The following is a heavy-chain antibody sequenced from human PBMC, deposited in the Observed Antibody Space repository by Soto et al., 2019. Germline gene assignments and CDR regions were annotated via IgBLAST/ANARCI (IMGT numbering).Heavy chain of an antibody. CDR1: GGSISSYY. Sequence: ASETLSLTCTVSGGSISSYYWSWIRQPAGKGLEWIGRIYTSGSTNYNPSLKSRVTMSVDTSKNQFSLKLSSVTAADSAVYYCARSVIMVYESSGWFDPWGQGTLVTVSS. D-gene: IGHD2-8*01. CDR2: IYTSGST. V-gene: IGHV4-4*07. J-gene: IGHJ5*02. CDR3: ARSVIMVYESSGWFDP.